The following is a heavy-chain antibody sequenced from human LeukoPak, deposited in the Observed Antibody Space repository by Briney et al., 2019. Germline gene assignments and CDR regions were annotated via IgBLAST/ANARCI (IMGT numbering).Heavy chain of an antibody. Sequence: ASVKVSCKASGYTFTSYGISWVRQAPGQGLEWMGWISAYNGNTNYAQKLQGRVTMTTDTSTSTAYMELRSLRSDDTAVYYCARVRWAGSSGYYSYYYGMDVWGQGTTVTVSS. J-gene: IGHJ6*02. CDR2: ISAYNGNT. CDR3: ARVRWAGSSGYYSYYYGMDV. CDR1: GYTFTSYG. D-gene: IGHD3-22*01. V-gene: IGHV1-18*01.